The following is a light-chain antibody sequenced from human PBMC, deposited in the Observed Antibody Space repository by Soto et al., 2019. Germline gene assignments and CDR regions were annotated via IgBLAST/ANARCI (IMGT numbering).Light chain of an antibody. CDR1: SSDVGSYNY. CDR2: DVS. CDR3: SSYTSSSTLGYV. Sequence: QSVLTQPASVSGSPGQSITITCTGTSSDVGSYNYVSWYQQHPGKAPKLMIHDVSNRPSGVSNRFSGSKSGNTASLTISGLQAEDEADYYCSSYTSSSTLGYVFGTGTKVTVL. J-gene: IGLJ1*01. V-gene: IGLV2-14*01.